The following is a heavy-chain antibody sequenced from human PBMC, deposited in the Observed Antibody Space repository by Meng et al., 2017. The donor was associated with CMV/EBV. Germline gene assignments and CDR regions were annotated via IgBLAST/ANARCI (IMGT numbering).Heavy chain of an antibody. CDR1: GGSISSYY. J-gene: IGHJ5*02. CDR3: AREYDFWSGKGWFDP. Sequence: PETLSLTCTVSGGSISSYYWSWIRQPPGKGLEWIGYIYYSGSTNYNPSLKSRVTISVDTSKNQFSLKLSSVTAADTAVYYCAREYDFWSGKGWFDPWGQGTLVTVSS. V-gene: IGHV4-59*01. D-gene: IGHD3-3*01. CDR2: IYYSGST.